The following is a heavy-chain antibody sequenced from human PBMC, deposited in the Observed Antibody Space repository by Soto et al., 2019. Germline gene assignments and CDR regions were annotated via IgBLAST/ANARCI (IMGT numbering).Heavy chain of an antibody. Sequence: QVQLVESGGGVVQPGRSLRLSCAASGFTFTNHAFHWVRQAPGKGLEWVALISYDGFNKYYADSVKGRFTVSRDNSKNTLSLQMTSLRPDDTAVYYCVRGIQLSLRLFDYWGQGTLVTVSS. J-gene: IGHJ4*02. V-gene: IGHV3-30-3*01. CDR3: VRGIQLSLRLFDY. CDR2: ISYDGFNK. D-gene: IGHD3-16*02. CDR1: GFTFTNHA.